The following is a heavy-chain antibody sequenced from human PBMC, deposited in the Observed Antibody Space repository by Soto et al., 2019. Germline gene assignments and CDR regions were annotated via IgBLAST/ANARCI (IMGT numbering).Heavy chain of an antibody. D-gene: IGHD2-15*01. Sequence: SQVLSCAASGFTCSSHSMNWVRPAPGKGLEWVSYISSSSSTIYYADSVKGRFTISRDNAKNSLYLQMNSLRDEDTAVYYCARDSYCSGGSCYEQYYYYYGMDVWGQGTTVTVSS. CDR3: ARDSYCSGGSCYEQYYYYYGMDV. CDR2: ISSSSSTI. J-gene: IGHJ6*02. CDR1: GFTCSSHS. V-gene: IGHV3-48*02.